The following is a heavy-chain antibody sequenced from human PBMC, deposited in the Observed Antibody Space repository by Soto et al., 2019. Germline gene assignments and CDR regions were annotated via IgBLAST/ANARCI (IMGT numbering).Heavy chain of an antibody. J-gene: IGHJ5*02. Sequence: ASVKVSCKASGYSFTNNDVSWVRQATGQGLEWMGWMNPGSGDTGYAQKFQGRVTMTRDISIATAYMELSSLGSDDTAIYYCARMATFGSLNWFDPWGQGTQVTVSS. CDR1: GYSFTNND. D-gene: IGHD3-16*01. CDR2: MNPGSGDT. V-gene: IGHV1-8*01. CDR3: ARMATFGSLNWFDP.